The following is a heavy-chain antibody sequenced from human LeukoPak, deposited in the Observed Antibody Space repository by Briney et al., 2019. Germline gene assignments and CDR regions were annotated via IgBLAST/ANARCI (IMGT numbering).Heavy chain of an antibody. Sequence: GASLKISCKGSGYSFTSYWIGWVRQMPGKGLEWMGIIYPGGSDTRYSPSFQGQVTISADKSISTAYLQWSSLKASDTAMYYCARLGGYCSGGSCYRRAYFQHWGQGTLVTVSS. J-gene: IGHJ1*01. CDR1: GYSFTSYW. CDR2: IYPGGSDT. V-gene: IGHV5-51*01. D-gene: IGHD2-15*01. CDR3: ARLGGYCSGGSCYRRAYFQH.